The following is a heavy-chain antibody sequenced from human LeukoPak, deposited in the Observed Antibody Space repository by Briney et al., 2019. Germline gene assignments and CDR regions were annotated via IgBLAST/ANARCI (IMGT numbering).Heavy chain of an antibody. J-gene: IGHJ6*03. CDR3: ARESPVRDGYFYYYYMDV. Sequence: SETLSLTCDVYGGSFSGYYWSWIRQPPGKGLEWIGYIDYSGSTNNNPSLKSRVTISVDTSNNQLSLKLTSVTAADTAVYYCARESPVRDGYFYYYYMDVWGKGTTVTISS. D-gene: IGHD5-24*01. CDR1: GGSFSGYY. V-gene: IGHV4-59*01. CDR2: IDYSGST.